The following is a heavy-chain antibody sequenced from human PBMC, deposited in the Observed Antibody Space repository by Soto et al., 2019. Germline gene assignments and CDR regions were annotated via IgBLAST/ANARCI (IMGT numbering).Heavy chain of an antibody. CDR2: IYYSGRT. V-gene: IGHV4-59*01. D-gene: IGHD3-10*01. J-gene: IGHJ3*02. CDR1: GGSLNPYY. CDR3: ARRYGSAFDI. Sequence: PSETLSLTCTVSGGSLNPYYWSWIRQPPGKGLEWIGYIYYSGRTNYNPSLKSRVTISVDTSKNQFSLKLSSVTAADTAVYYCARRYGSAFDIWGQGTMVT.